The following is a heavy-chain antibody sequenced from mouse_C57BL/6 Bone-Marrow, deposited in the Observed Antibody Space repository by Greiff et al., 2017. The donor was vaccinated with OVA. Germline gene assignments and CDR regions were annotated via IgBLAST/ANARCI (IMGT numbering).Heavy chain of an antibody. CDR1: GYTFTNYW. CDR2: IYPGGGCT. Sequence: QVQLQQSGAELVRPGTSVKMSCKASGYTFTNYWIGWAKQRPGHGLEWIGDIYPGGGCTNYNEKFKGKATLTADKSSSTAYMQFSSLTSEDSAIYYCARSAYYDAMDYWGQGTSVTVSS. CDR3: ARSAYYDAMDY. V-gene: IGHV1-63*01. J-gene: IGHJ4*01. D-gene: IGHD2-10*01.